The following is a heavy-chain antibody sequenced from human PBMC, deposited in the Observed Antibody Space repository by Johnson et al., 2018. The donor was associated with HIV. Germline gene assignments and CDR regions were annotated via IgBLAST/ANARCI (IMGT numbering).Heavy chain of an antibody. D-gene: IGHD1-26*01. CDR3: VRDRGSYGLDAFDI. Sequence: VQLVESGGGVVRPGGSLRLSCAASGFTFDDHGMSWVRQAPGKGLEWVSGINWNGGSTGYADSVKGRFTISRDNAKNSLYLQMNSLRAEDTALDSCVRDRGSYGLDAFDIWGQGAMVTVSS. CDR2: INWNGGST. J-gene: IGHJ3*02. V-gene: IGHV3-20*04. CDR1: GFTFDDHG.